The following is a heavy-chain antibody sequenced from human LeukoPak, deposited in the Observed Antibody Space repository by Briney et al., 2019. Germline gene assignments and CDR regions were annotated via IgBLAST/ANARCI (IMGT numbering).Heavy chain of an antibody. CDR2: INHSGST. J-gene: IGHJ6*03. V-gene: IGHV4-34*01. Sequence: PSETLSLTCSVYGGSFSGYYWSWIRQPPGKGLEWIGEINHSGSTNYNPSLKSRVTISVDTSKNQFSLKLSSVTAADTAVYYCARAWNEPFYYYYMDVWGKGTTVTVSS. CDR3: ARAWNEPFYYYYMDV. D-gene: IGHD1-1*01. CDR1: GGSFSGYY.